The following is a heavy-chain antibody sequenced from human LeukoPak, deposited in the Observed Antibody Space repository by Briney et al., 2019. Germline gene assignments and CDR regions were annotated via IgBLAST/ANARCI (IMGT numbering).Heavy chain of an antibody. CDR3: ASPAARHYYYYMDV. Sequence: ASVKVSCKASGCTFSSYAISWVRQAPGQGLEWMGGIIPIFGTANYAQKFQGRVTITTDESTSTAYMELSSLRSEDTAVYYCASPAARHYYYYMDVWGKGTTVTVSS. CDR1: GCTFSSYA. V-gene: IGHV1-69*05. J-gene: IGHJ6*03. D-gene: IGHD2-15*01. CDR2: IIPIFGTA.